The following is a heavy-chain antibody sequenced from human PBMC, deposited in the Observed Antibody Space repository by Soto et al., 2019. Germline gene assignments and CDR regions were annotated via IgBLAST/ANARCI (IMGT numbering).Heavy chain of an antibody. Sequence: GGSLRLSCAASGFTFDDYTMHWVRQAPGKGLEWVSLISWDGTNTYYADSVKGRFTISRDNSKNSLYLQMNRLRTEDTALYYCANDPVRRYYYYAIDVWGQGTTVPVSS. D-gene: IGHD1-1*01. CDR1: GFTFDDYT. CDR2: ISWDGTNT. V-gene: IGHV3-43*01. CDR3: ANDPVRRYYYYAIDV. J-gene: IGHJ6*02.